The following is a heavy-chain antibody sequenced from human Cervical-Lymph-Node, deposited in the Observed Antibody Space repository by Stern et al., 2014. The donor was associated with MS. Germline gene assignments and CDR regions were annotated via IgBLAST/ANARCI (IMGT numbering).Heavy chain of an antibody. Sequence: DQLVESGGGVVQPGRSLRLSCAASGFTFSTYSMHWVRQTAGQGLEWVAVVSSDGGNKLYADYVKGRFTISRDNANNTLYLQMNSLRAEDTAVYYCARVIYDILTGAQYFDYWGQGTRVTVSS. CDR3: ARVIYDILTGAQYFDY. V-gene: IGHV3-30-3*01. CDR2: VSSDGGNK. CDR1: GFTFSTYS. J-gene: IGHJ4*02. D-gene: IGHD3-9*01.